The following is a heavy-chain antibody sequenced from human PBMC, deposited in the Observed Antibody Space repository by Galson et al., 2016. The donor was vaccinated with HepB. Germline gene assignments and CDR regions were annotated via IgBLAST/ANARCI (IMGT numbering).Heavy chain of an antibody. J-gene: IGHJ4*02. CDR3: TKGLPYGTTWVGAFDY. Sequence: SLRLSCAASGFNFGGFAMHWVRQVPGKGLEWVSAITWNTHNIQYADSVRGRFTISRDNAKNSLYLQMNSLRPDDTAFYYCTKGLPYGTTWVGAFDYWGQGVLVTVSS. D-gene: IGHD3-10*01. CDR2: ITWNTHNI. V-gene: IGHV3-9*01. CDR1: GFNFGGFA.